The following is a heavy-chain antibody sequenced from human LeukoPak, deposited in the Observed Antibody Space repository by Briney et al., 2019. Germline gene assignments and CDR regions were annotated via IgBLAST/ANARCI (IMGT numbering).Heavy chain of an antibody. CDR1: GASISSYY. V-gene: IGHV4-59*08. D-gene: IGHD3-22*01. CDR2: IYYSGNT. CDR3: VGGYYYDSSGYRVY. J-gene: IGHJ4*02. Sequence: SENLSLTCTVSGASISSYYWSWIREPPGKRLEWIGYIYYSGNTKYNPSLKSRVTMSVDRSKNQFSLKLSSVTAADTAIYYCVGGYYYDSSGYRVYWGQGTLVTVSS.